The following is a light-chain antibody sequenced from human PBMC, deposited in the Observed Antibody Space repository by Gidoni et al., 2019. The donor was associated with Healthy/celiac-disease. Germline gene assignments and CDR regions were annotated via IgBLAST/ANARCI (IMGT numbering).Light chain of an antibody. CDR2: LNSDGRH. V-gene: IGLV4-69*01. CDR3: QTWGTGMV. J-gene: IGLJ3*02. Sequence: QLVLTHSPSASASLGDSVKLPCTLSSGHSSYAIAWHPQQPAKGPRYLMKLNSDGRHSKGDGLPDRFSGSGSVAARSLTISSLQSEDEAYYYCQTWGTGMVFGGGTKLTVL. CDR1: SGHSSYA.